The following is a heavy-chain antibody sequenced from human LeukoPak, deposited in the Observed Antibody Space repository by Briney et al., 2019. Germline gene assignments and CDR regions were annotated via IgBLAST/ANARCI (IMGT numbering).Heavy chain of an antibody. Sequence: GGSLRLSCSASGFAFSGFAMGWVRQAPGKGLEWVSSISGSGGNTYYADSVEGRFTISRDNSRNTLYLQMNSLRAEDTALYYCAGGRGGDYVPSRFDYWGQGTLVTVSS. D-gene: IGHD4-17*01. CDR3: AGGRGGDYVPSRFDY. J-gene: IGHJ4*02. CDR1: GFAFSGFA. V-gene: IGHV3-23*01. CDR2: ISGSGGNT.